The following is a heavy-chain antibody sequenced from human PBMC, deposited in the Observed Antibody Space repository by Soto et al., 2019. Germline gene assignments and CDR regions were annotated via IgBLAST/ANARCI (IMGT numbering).Heavy chain of an antibody. J-gene: IGHJ6*02. CDR2: IYYSVST. CDR1: FCSIGSITYY. CDR3: GGNDGACGGSRYYGMYV. D-gene: IGHD1-26*01. Sequence: TWALSLTSNFSFCSIGSITYYWGWIRQPPGKGLEWIGSIYYSVSTYYNPSLKSRVTISVDTSKNQFSLKLSSVTAADTAVYYCGGNDGACGGSRYYGMYVWGQGGTVTVSS. V-gene: IGHV4-39*01.